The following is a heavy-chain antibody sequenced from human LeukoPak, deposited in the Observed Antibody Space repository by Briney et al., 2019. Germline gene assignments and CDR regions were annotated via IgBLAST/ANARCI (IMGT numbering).Heavy chain of an antibody. CDR1: GVSISSSSYY. Sequence: SETLSLTCTVSGVSISSSSYYWGWLRQPPGKGLEWIVSIYYSGSTYYNPSLKSRVTISVDTSKNQFSLKLSSVTAADTAVYYCARDNSGGYNFGAFDYWGQGTLVTVSS. CDR3: ARDNSGGYNFGAFDY. V-gene: IGHV4-39*07. D-gene: IGHD5-24*01. J-gene: IGHJ4*02. CDR2: IYYSGST.